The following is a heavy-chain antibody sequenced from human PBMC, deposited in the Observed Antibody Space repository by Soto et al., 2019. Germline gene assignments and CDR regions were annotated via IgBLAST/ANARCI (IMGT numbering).Heavy chain of an antibody. CDR1: GYSISSGYY. CDR3: ASDSSGYYYYYGMDV. V-gene: IGHV4-38-2*01. J-gene: IGHJ6*02. D-gene: IGHD3-22*01. Sequence: SETLSLTCAVSGYSISSGYYWGWIRQPPGKGLEWIGSIYHSGSTYYNPSLKSRVTISVDTSKNQFSLKLSSVTAADTAVYYCASDSSGYYYYYGMDVWGQGTTVTVS. CDR2: IYHSGST.